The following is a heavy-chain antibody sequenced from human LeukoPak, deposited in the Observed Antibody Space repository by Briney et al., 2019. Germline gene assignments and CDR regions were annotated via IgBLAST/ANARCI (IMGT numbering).Heavy chain of an antibody. Sequence: SVKVSCKASGGTFSSYAISWVRQAPGQGLEWMGGIIPIFGTANYAQKFQGRVTITTDESTSTAYMELSSLRSEDTAVYYCARARIVVVVAATQRYFDLWGRGALVTVSS. CDR2: IIPIFGTA. V-gene: IGHV1-69*05. J-gene: IGHJ2*01. CDR3: ARARIVVVVAATQRYFDL. D-gene: IGHD2-15*01. CDR1: GGTFSSYA.